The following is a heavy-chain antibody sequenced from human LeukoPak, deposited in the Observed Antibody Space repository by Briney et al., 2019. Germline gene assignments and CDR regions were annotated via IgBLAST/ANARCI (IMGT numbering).Heavy chain of an antibody. D-gene: IGHD3-10*01. CDR3: AKGAYYYGSGSYYVIGY. J-gene: IGHJ4*02. CDR2: ISYDGSNK. Sequence: GGSLTLSCAASGFIFSSYGMHWVRQAPGKGLEWVAVISYDGSNKYYAVSVKGRFTISRDNSKNTLYLQMNSLRAEDTAVYYCAKGAYYYGSGSYYVIGYWGQGSLVTVCS. V-gene: IGHV3-30*18. CDR1: GFIFSSYG.